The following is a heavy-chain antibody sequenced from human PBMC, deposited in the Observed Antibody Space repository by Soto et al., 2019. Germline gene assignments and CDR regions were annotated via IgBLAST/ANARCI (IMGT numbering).Heavy chain of an antibody. Sequence: GSLRLSCAASEFTFSNYAMSWVRQAPGKGLEWVSAISGSGGSTNYADSVKGRFTISRDNSKNTLYLQMNSLRAEDTAVYFCAKDSKYYHGTGSFTWGQGTLVTVSS. D-gene: IGHD3-10*01. CDR2: ISGSGGST. CDR1: EFTFSNYA. V-gene: IGHV3-23*01. J-gene: IGHJ4*02. CDR3: AKDSKYYHGTGSFT.